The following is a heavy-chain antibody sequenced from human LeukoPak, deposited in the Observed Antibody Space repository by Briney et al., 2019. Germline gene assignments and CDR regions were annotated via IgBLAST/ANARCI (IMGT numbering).Heavy chain of an antibody. D-gene: IGHD1-1*01. CDR1: GYTFTGYY. Sequence: ASVKVSCKASGYTFTGYYMHWVRQAPGQGLEWMGRINPNSGGTNYAQKFQGRVTMTRDTSISTAYMELSRLRSDDTAVYYCARSGLAAADKQPPTGFDPWGQGTLVTVSS. CDR3: ARSGLAAADKQPPTGFDP. CDR2: INPNSGGT. V-gene: IGHV1-2*06. J-gene: IGHJ5*02.